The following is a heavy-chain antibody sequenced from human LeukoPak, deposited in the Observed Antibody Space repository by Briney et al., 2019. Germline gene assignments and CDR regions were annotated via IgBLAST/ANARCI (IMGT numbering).Heavy chain of an antibody. D-gene: IGHD3-10*01. Sequence: SETLSLTCTVSGYSISSGYYWGWIRQPPGKGLEWIGSIYHSGSTYYNPSLKSRVTISVDTSKNQFSLKLSSVTAADTAVYYCARDLRWFGELVAFDYWGQGTLVTVSS. CDR2: IYHSGST. CDR1: GYSISSGYY. V-gene: IGHV4-38-2*02. CDR3: ARDLRWFGELVAFDY. J-gene: IGHJ4*02.